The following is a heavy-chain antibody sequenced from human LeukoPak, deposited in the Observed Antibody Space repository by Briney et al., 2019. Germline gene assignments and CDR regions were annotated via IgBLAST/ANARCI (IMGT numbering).Heavy chain of an antibody. Sequence: PGGSLRLSCAASGFTFSSYAMSWVRQAPGKGLEWVSAISGSGGSTYYADSVKGRFTISRDNSKNTLYLQMNSLRAEDTAVYYCATPGYSYGHTPFRFRYWGQGTLATVSS. CDR3: ATPGYSYGHTPFRFRY. D-gene: IGHD5-18*01. J-gene: IGHJ4*02. CDR1: GFTFSSYA. CDR2: ISGSGGST. V-gene: IGHV3-23*01.